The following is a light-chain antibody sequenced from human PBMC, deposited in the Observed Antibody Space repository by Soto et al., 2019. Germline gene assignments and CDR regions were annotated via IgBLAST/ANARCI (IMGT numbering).Light chain of an antibody. V-gene: IGLV1-47*01. CDR3: AAWDDSLSGVV. J-gene: IGLJ2*01. CDR2: RNN. Sequence: QSVLTQPPSASGTPGQRATISCSGSSSNIGSNYVYWYQQLPGTAPKLLIYRNNQWPSGVPDRFSGSKSGTSASLAISGLRSEDEADYYCAAWDDSLSGVVFGGGTKLTVL. CDR1: SSNIGSNY.